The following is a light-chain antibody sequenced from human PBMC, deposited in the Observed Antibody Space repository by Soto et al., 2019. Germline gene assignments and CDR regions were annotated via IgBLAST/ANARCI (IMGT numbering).Light chain of an antibody. CDR3: SSYAGSNNWRVV. V-gene: IGLV2-8*01. CDR1: SSDVGGYNY. CDR2: EVS. Sequence: QSALTQPPSASGSPGQSVTISCTGTSSDVGGYNYVSWYQQHPGKAPKLMIYEVSKRPSGFPDRFSGSKSGNTASLTVSGLQAEDEADYYCSSYAGSNNWRVVFGGGTKLTVL. J-gene: IGLJ2*01.